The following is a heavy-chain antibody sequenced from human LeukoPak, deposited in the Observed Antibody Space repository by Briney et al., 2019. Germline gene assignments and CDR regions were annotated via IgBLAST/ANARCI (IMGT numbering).Heavy chain of an antibody. CDR3: ARPVMYSSGPFDY. CDR2: INSGNGNT. CDR1: GYTFTSYA. D-gene: IGHD6-19*01. J-gene: IGHJ4*02. V-gene: IGHV1-3*01. Sequence: ASVKVSCKASGYTFTSYAMHWVRQAPGQRLEWMGWINSGNGNTKYSQKSQGRVTITRDTSASTAYMELSSLRSEDTTVYYCARPVMYSSGPFDYWGQGTLVTVSS.